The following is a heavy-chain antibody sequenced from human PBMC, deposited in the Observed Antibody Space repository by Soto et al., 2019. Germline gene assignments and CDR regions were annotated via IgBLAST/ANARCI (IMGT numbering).Heavy chain of an antibody. CDR3: AKVQFGRGILSNIMDV. Sequence: QVQLVESGGGVVQPGRSLRLSCATSGFTFTRSGMHWVRQAPGKGLDWVAVISSDGGNKYYGDSVRGRFTISRDNSNNTLFLGIERLRVEETAGLCWAKVQFGRGILSNIMDVWGQGTTVTVSS. V-gene: IGHV3-30*18. CDR2: ISSDGGNK. D-gene: IGHD3-16*01. CDR1: GFTFTRSG. J-gene: IGHJ6*02.